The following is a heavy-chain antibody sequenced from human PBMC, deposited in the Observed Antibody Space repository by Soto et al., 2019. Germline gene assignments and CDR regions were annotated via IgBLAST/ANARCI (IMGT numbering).Heavy chain of an antibody. CDR2: INPSGGST. CDR1: GYTFTSYY. Sequence: QVQLVQSGAEVKKPGASVKVSCKASGYTFTSYYMHWVRQAPGQGLEWMGIINPSGGSTSYEQKCEGRVPVTRDTSTSTGYRELGSLRSEHTAVYYCAREFIMITFGGVIAGGGGHNWFDPWGQGTLVTVSS. CDR3: AREFIMITFGGVIAGGGGHNWFDP. V-gene: IGHV1-46*03. J-gene: IGHJ5*02. D-gene: IGHD3-16*02.